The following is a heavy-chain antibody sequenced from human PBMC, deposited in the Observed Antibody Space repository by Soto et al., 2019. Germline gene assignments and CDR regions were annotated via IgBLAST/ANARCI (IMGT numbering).Heavy chain of an antibody. CDR3: ARESEDLTSNFDY. Sequence: GGSLRLSCAASGFTLTRYSMNWVRQAPGKGLEWVSSISSTTNYIYYGDSMKGRFTISRDNAKNSLYLEMNSLRAEDTAVYYCARESEDLTSNFDYWGQGTLVTVSS. V-gene: IGHV3-21*06. CDR1: GFTLTRYS. CDR2: ISSTTNYI. J-gene: IGHJ4*02.